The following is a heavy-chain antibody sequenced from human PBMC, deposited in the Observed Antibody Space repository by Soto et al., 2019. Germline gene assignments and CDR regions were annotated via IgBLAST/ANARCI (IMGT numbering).Heavy chain of an antibody. CDR1: GFTFSTYA. Sequence: TGGSLRLSCAASGFTFSTYAMNWVRQALGKGLEWVSAISAYGDDTYYADAVKGRFTISRDNSKSTLYLQMNSLRGDDSAVYYCATANCIRSTCRWVTPQINWFDPWGQGTRVTVSS. CDR3: ATANCIRSTCRWVTPQINWFDP. V-gene: IGHV3-23*01. CDR2: ISAYGDDT. D-gene: IGHD5-18*01. J-gene: IGHJ5*02.